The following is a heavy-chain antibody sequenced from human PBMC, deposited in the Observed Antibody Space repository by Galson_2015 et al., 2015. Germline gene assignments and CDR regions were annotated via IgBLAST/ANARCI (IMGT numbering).Heavy chain of an antibody. Sequence: SETLSLTCTVSGGSISSYYWSWIRQPPGKGLEWIGYIYYSGSTNYNPSLKSRVTISVDTSKNQFSLKLSSVTAADTAVYYCAREGYYDSSGYYPIAYWGQGTLVTVSS. V-gene: IGHV4-59*01. CDR3: AREGYYDSSGYYPIAY. D-gene: IGHD3-22*01. CDR2: IYYSGST. CDR1: GGSISSYY. J-gene: IGHJ4*02.